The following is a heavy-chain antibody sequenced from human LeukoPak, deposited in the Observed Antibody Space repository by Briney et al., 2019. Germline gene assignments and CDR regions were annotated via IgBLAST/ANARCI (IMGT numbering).Heavy chain of an antibody. J-gene: IGHJ3*02. CDR1: GYTFTGYY. Sequence: ASVKVSCKASGYTFTGYYMHWVRQAPGQGLEWMGWINPNSGGTNYAQKFQGRVTMTRDTSISTAYMELSRLRSDDTAVYYCARETIARERGITMKRDTPDAFDIWGQGTMVTVPS. CDR2: INPNSGGT. CDR3: ARETIARERGITMKRDTPDAFDI. D-gene: IGHD3-22*01. V-gene: IGHV1-2*02.